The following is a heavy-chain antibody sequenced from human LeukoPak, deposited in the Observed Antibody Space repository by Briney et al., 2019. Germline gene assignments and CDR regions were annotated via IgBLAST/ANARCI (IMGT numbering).Heavy chain of an antibody. D-gene: IGHD2/OR15-2a*01. CDR2: INHSGST. J-gene: IGHJ4*02. CDR1: GGSFSGYY. V-gene: IGHV4-34*01. Sequence: RTSETLSLTCAVYGGSFSGYYWSWIRQPPGKGLEWIGEINHSGSTNYNPSLKSRVTMSVDTSKNQFSLKLSSVTAADTAVYYCARGEYLPGFDYWGQGTLVTVSS. CDR3: ARGEYLPGFDY.